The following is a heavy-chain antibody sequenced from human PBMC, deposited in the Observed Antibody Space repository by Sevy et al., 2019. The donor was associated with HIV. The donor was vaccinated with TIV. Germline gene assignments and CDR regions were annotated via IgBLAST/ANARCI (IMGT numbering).Heavy chain of an antibody. CDR1: GGSFSGYY. J-gene: IGHJ4*02. V-gene: IGHV4-34*01. D-gene: IGHD3-10*01. Sequence: SETLSLTCAVYGGSFSGYYWSWIRQPPGKGLEWIGEINHSGSTNYNPSLKSRVTISVDTSKNQFSLKLSSVTAADTAVYYCARCPRYYYGSGSYNIGKFSCRGYYDYWGQGTLVTVSS. CDR3: ARCPRYYYGSGSYNIGKFSCRGYYDY. CDR2: INHSGST.